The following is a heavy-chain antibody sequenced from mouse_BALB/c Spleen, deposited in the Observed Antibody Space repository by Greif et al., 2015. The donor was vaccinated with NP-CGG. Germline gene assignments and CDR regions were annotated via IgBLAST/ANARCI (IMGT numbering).Heavy chain of an antibody. CDR2: INPSTGYT. CDR1: GYTFTSYW. J-gene: IGHJ4*01. V-gene: IGHV1-7*01. CDR3: ARYDYDAMDY. Sequence: VQLQESGAELAKPGASVKMSCKASGYTFTSYWMHWVKQRPGQGLGWIGYINPSTGYTEYNQKFKDKATLTADKSSSTAYMQLSSLTSEDSAVYYCARYDYDAMDYWGQGTSVTVSS.